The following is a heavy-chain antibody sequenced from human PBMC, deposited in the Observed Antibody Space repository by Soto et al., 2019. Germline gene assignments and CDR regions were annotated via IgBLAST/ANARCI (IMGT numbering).Heavy chain of an antibody. J-gene: IGHJ4*02. D-gene: IGHD5-18*01. CDR1: GYTFTGYY. CDR3: ARDLESLDTAMVFDY. V-gene: IGHV1-2*04. CDR2: INPYSGGT. Sequence: GASVKVSCKASGYTFTGYYMHWVRQAPGQGLEWMGWINPYSGGTNYAQKFQGWVTMTRDTSISTAYMELSRLRSDDTAVYYCARDLESLDTAMVFDYWGQGTLVTVSS.